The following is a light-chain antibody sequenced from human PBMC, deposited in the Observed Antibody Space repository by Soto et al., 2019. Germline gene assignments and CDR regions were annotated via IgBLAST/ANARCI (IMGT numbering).Light chain of an antibody. J-gene: IGKJ4*01. V-gene: IGKV3-15*01. Sequence: EIVMTHSPGTLSVSPWEIATLSCRASQTLASNSLAWYQQKAGQAPRLLIYGASTRAAETPARFSGSGSETEFTLTISSLQSEDFAVYYCQQYSKWPLTFGGGTKVDIK. CDR1: QTLASN. CDR2: GAS. CDR3: QQYSKWPLT.